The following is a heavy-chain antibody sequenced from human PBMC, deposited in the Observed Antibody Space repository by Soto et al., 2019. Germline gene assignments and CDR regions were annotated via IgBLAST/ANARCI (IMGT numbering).Heavy chain of an antibody. Sequence: GGSLRLSCAASGFTFSSYAMSWVRQAPGKGLEWVSAISGSGGSTYYADSVKGRFTISRDNSKNTLYLQMNSLRAEDTAVYYCAKDQSLFLRITMVRGVNWFDPWGQGTLVTVSS. CDR1: GFTFSSYA. CDR2: ISGSGGST. J-gene: IGHJ5*02. CDR3: AKDQSLFLRITMVRGVNWFDP. D-gene: IGHD3-10*01. V-gene: IGHV3-23*01.